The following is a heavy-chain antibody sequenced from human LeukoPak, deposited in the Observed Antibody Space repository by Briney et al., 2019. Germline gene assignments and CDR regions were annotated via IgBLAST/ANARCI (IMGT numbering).Heavy chain of an antibody. CDR3: ARQPTAGPFYYYYYMDV. V-gene: IGHV4-39*01. Sequence: SETLSLTCTVSGGSISSSSYYWGWIRQPPGKGLEWIGSIYYSGSTYYNPSLKSRVTISVDTSKNQFSLKLSSVTAADTAVYYCARQPTAGPFYYYYYMDVWGKGTTVTISS. J-gene: IGHJ6*03. D-gene: IGHD5-18*01. CDR1: GGSISSSSYY. CDR2: IYYSGST.